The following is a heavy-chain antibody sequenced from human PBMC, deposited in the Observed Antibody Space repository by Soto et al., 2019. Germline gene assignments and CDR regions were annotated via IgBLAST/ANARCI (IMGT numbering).Heavy chain of an antibody. J-gene: IGHJ4*02. CDR3: VKLALLGGSFFDF. Sequence: GGSLRLSCAASELTFSSYGMSWVRQSPGKGLEWVAISSGSGERTYYADSVKGRFTISRDNSKNTLYLQMNSLRAEDTAVYYCVKLALLGGSFFDFWRQGTLDIVSS. CDR2: SSGSGERT. CDR1: ELTFSSYG. D-gene: IGHD5-12*01. V-gene: IGHV3-23*01.